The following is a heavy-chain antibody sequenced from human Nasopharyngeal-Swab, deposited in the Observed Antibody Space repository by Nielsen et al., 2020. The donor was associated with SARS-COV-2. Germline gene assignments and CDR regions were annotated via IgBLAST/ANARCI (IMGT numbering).Heavy chain of an antibody. V-gene: IGHV3-30*18. D-gene: IGHD3-3*01. Sequence: GESLKISCEASGFIFTRYGMHWVRQAPGKGLEWVAVISYDGGTKFYADSVKGRFTISRDNSKNTVYLEMNSLRTEDTAVYYCAKDWGRFLFYYGMDVWGQGTTVTVSS. CDR1: GFIFTRYG. CDR2: ISYDGGTK. CDR3: AKDWGRFLFYYGMDV. J-gene: IGHJ6*02.